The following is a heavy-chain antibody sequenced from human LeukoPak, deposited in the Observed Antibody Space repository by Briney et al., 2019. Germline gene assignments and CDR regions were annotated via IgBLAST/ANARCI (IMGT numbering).Heavy chain of an antibody. D-gene: IGHD6-19*01. CDR1: GFTFNRYW. CDR3: ARRGSSGWYRAFDI. J-gene: IGHJ3*02. V-gene: IGHV3-7*01. CDR2: IKQDGSEK. Sequence: PGGSLRLSCVASGFTFNRYWMIWVRQAPGKGLEWVANIKQDGSEKYYVDSVKGRFTISRDNAKNSLYLQMNSLRAEDTAVYYCARRGSSGWYRAFDIWGQGTMVTVSS.